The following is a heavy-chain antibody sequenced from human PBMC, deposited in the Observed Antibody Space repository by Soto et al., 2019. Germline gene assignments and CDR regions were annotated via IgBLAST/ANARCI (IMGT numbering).Heavy chain of an antibody. CDR2: IKQDGSEK. J-gene: IGHJ6*02. V-gene: IGHV3-7*03. CDR1: GFTFSSYW. D-gene: IGHD2-2*01. CDR3: ARASSTSWGTYYYYGMDV. Sequence: GSLRLSCAASGFTFSSYWMSWVRQAPGKGLEWVANIKQDGSEKYYVDSVKGRFTISRDNAKNSLYLQMNSLRAEDTAVYYCARASSTSWGTYYYYGMDVWGQGTTVTVSS.